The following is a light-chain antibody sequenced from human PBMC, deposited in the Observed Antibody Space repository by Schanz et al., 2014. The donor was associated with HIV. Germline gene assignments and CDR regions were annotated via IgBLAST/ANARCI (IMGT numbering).Light chain of an antibody. CDR3: QYFGNSGGT. V-gene: IGKV3-20*01. J-gene: IGKJ4*01. CDR2: GAS. CDR1: QIISTS. Sequence: PGERVTLSCRTTQIISTSLAWYQQRPGQPPRLLVYGASSRAAGIPDRFSGTGSGTDFTLTISRLEPEDFAVYFCQYFGNSGGTFGGGTKVEIK.